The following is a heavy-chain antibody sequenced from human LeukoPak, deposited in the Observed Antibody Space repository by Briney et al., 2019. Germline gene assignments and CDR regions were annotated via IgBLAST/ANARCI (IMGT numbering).Heavy chain of an antibody. V-gene: IGHV4-39*07. Sequence: SETLSLTCTVSGGSISSSSYYWGWIRQPPGKGLEWIGSIYYSGSTYYNPSLKSRVTISVDTSKNQFSLKLSSVTAADTAVYYCARESYDILTGYPYYFDYWGQGTLVTVSS. CDR2: IYYSGST. CDR1: GGSISSSSYY. CDR3: ARESYDILTGYPYYFDY. J-gene: IGHJ4*02. D-gene: IGHD3-9*01.